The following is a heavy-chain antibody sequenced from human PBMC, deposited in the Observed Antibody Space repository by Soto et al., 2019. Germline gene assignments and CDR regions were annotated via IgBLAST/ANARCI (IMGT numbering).Heavy chain of an antibody. V-gene: IGHV3-23*01. D-gene: IGHD3-10*01. CDR1: GFTFGSYA. CDR2: ISGSGGRT. Sequence: EVQLLESGGGLVQPGGSLRLSCAASGFTFGSYAMTWVRQAPGKGLEWVSAISGSGGRTYYADSVKGRFAISRDNSKNTLYLQINSLRAEDTAVYYCAKSGYDGSGTYDLDYWGQGTLVTVSS. J-gene: IGHJ4*02. CDR3: AKSGYDGSGTYDLDY.